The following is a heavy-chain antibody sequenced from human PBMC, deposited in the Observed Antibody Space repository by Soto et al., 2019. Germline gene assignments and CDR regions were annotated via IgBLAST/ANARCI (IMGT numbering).Heavy chain of an antibody. J-gene: IGHJ4*02. D-gene: IGHD2-15*01. CDR2: IYYSGST. CDR3: ARHDEVVAAESYYFDY. Sequence: SETLSLTCTVPGVSISSYYWSWIRQPPGKGLEWIGYIYYSGSTNYNPSLKSRVTISVDTSKNQFSLKLSSVTAADTAVYYCARHDEVVAAESYYFDYWGQGTLVTVSS. V-gene: IGHV4-59*08. CDR1: GVSISSYY.